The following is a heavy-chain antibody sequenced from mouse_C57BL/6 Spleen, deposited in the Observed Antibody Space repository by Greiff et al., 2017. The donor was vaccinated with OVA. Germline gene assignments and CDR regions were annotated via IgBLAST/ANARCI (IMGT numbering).Heavy chain of an antibody. D-gene: IGHD1-1*01. CDR3: TSFYYYGSSFDN. CDR2: IDPETGGT. Sequence: VQLQQSGAELVRPGASVTLSCKASGYTFTDYEMHWVKQTPVHGLEWIGAIDPETGGTAYNQKFKGKAILTADKSSSTAYMELRSLTSEDSAVYYCTSFYYYGSSFDNWGQGTTLTESS. V-gene: IGHV1-15*01. J-gene: IGHJ2*01. CDR1: GYTFTDYE.